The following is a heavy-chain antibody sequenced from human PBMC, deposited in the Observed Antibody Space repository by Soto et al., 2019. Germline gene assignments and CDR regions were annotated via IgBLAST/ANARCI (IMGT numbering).Heavy chain of an antibody. CDR3: AKDLAMIVVVGNWFDP. D-gene: IGHD3-22*01. V-gene: IGHV3-33*06. CDR2: IWNDGTNT. J-gene: IGHJ5*02. CDR1: EFTFSNYA. Sequence: PGGSLRLSCSASEFTFSNYAMSWVRQAPGKGLEWVTIIWNDGTNTDYVDSVKGRLTISRDNSKNTLYLQMNSLRAEDTAVYYCAKDLAMIVVVGNWFDPWGQGTLVTVSS.